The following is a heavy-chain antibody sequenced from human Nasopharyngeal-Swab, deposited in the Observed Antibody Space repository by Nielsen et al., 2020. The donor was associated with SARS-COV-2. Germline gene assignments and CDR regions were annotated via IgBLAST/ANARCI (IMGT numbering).Heavy chain of an antibody. V-gene: IGHV3-7*01. CDR2: IKTDGSDR. J-gene: IGHJ5*02. D-gene: IGHD2-15*01. Sequence: GESLKISCTASGFTFTNHWMSWVRQAPGKGLEWVANIKTDGSDRYYVDSVRGRFTISRDNAKNSVDLQMNSLRVEDTAVYHCVRGVGLFDPWGQGTLVTVSS. CDR1: GFTFTNHW. CDR3: VRGVGLFDP.